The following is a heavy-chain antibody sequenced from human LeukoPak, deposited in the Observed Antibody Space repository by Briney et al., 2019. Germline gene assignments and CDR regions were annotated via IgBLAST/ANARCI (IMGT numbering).Heavy chain of an antibody. CDR2: MNPNSGNT. CDR1: GYTFTSYD. CDR3: ARAAGYSSSWWPLSGYYYYYMDV. Sequence: ASVKVSCKASGYTFTSYDINWVRQATGQGLEWMGWMNPNSGNTGYAQKFQGRVTITRNTSISTAYMELSSLRSEDTAVYYCARAAGYSSSWWPLSGYYYYYMDVWGKGTTVTVSS. J-gene: IGHJ6*03. V-gene: IGHV1-8*03. D-gene: IGHD6-13*01.